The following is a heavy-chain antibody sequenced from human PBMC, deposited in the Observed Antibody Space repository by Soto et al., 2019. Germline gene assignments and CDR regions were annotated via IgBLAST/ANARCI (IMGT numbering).Heavy chain of an antibody. J-gene: IGHJ4*02. V-gene: IGHV1-69*13. D-gene: IGHD5-12*01. CDR2: IIPIFGTA. Sequence: GASVKVSCKASGGTFSSYAISWVRQAPGQGLEWMGGIIPIFGTANYAQKFQGRVTITADESTSTAYMELSSLRSEDTAVYYCARGGEYGYSGYDYLISLYYWGQGTLVTVSS. CDR1: GGTFSSYA. CDR3: ARGGEYGYSGYDYLISLYY.